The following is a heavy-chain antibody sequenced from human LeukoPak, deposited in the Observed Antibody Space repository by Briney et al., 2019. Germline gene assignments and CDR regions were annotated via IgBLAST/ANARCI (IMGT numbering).Heavy chain of an antibody. D-gene: IGHD7-27*01. V-gene: IGHV1-18*01. Sequence: ASVKVSCKASGYSFSSYGISWVRQAPGQGLEWMGWISAYDGNTKYPQKLQGRVTMTTDTSTSTAYMELRSLRSDDTAVYYCARGPNWGLVGAFDIWGQGTMVTISS. J-gene: IGHJ3*02. CDR1: GYSFSSYG. CDR3: ARGPNWGLVGAFDI. CDR2: ISAYDGNT.